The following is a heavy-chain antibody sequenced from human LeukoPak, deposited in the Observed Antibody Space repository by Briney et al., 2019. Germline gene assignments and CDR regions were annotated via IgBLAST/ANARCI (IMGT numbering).Heavy chain of an antibody. V-gene: IGHV5-51*01. CDR3: ARRGYGNYQHTFDY. J-gene: IGHJ4*02. CDR2: IYPGDSDT. Sequence: GESLKISCKGSGYSFTSYWIGWVRQVPGKGPEWMGIIYPGDSDTTYSPSFQGQVTISADKSITTAFLQWGSLKASDTAIYYCARRGYGNYQHTFDYWGQGTLVTVSS. D-gene: IGHD4-17*01. CDR1: GYSFTSYW.